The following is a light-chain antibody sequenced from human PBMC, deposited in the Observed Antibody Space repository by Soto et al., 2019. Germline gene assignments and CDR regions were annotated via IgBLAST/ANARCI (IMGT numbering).Light chain of an antibody. J-gene: IGKJ4*01. V-gene: IGKV1-27*01. CDR3: QKFNAAAT. CDR2: AAS. Sequence: DIQMTQSPSSLSASVGDRVTITCRASQAINNYLAWYQQKPGKVPTLLISAASTLQSGVPSRFSGSGSGTDCTLTISSLKPEDVASYYCQKFNAAATFGGGTKVEI. CDR1: QAINNY.